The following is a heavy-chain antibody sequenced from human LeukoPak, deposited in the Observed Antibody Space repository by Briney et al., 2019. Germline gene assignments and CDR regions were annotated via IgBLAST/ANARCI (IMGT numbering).Heavy chain of an antibody. D-gene: IGHD2-2*01. Sequence: ASVKVSCKSSGYTFIDYYIHWVRQAPGQGLEWMGWISPNSGATKYAQKFQGRGSMTRDTSINTAYMDLTNLRSDDTAIFYCARVKKLMPEFEFWGQGTLVTVSS. V-gene: IGHV1-2*02. J-gene: IGHJ4*02. CDR3: ARVKKLMPEFEF. CDR2: ISPNSGAT. CDR1: GYTFIDYY.